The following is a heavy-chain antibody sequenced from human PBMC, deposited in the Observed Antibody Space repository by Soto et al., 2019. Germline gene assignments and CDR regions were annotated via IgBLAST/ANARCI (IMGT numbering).Heavy chain of an antibody. CDR3: ARDEVAARTRGFDP. D-gene: IGHD6-6*01. CDR2: IYHSGST. V-gene: IGHV4-38-2*02. J-gene: IGHJ5*02. Sequence: SETLSLTCAVSGYSISSGYYWGWIRQPPGKGLEWIGSIYHSGSTYYNPSLKSRVTISVDTSKNQFSLKLSSVTAADTAVYYCARDEVAARTRGFDPWGQGTLVTVS. CDR1: GYSISSGYY.